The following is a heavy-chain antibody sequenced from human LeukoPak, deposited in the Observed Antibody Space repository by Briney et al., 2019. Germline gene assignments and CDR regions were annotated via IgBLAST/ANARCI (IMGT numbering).Heavy chain of an antibody. CDR3: AIHLSDSSGYFSY. J-gene: IGHJ4*02. CDR1: GYTFSSCA. D-gene: IGHD3-22*01. V-gene: IGHV7-4-1*02. Sequence: ASVKVSCKASGYTFSSCAINWVRQAPGQGLEYMGWIDTNTGGPTFAQGFTGRYVFSLDTSVSTAYLQISSLKAEDTAVYYCAIHLSDSSGYFSYWGQGALVTVSS. CDR2: IDTNTGGP.